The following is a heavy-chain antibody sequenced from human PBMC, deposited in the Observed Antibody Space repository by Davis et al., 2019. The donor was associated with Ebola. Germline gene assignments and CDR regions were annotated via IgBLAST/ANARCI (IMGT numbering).Heavy chain of an antibody. D-gene: IGHD2-15*01. CDR1: GGSISGGSYY. Sequence: PSETLSLTCTVSGGSISGGSYYWSWIRQPAGKGLEWIGHIYTGGSTNYNPSLKSRVTISLDTSKKQFSLKLTSVTAADTAVYYCARGGDIVVVVAATGRFDRFDPWGQGTLVTVSS. J-gene: IGHJ5*02. V-gene: IGHV4-61*09. CDR3: ARGGDIVVVVAATGRFDRFDP. CDR2: IYTGGST.